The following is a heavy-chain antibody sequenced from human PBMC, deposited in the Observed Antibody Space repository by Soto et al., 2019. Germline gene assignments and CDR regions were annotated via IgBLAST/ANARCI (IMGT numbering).Heavy chain of an antibody. CDR1: GFPFSNYY. CDR3: ARRRPTGYYKY. CDR2: IGSSSSYT. Sequence: QVQLVESGGDLVKPGGSLRLSCAASGFPFSNYYMSWIRQALGKGLEWVSSIGSSSSYTNYADSVKGRFTLSRDNAKNSFYLQMNSLRAEVTAVYYCARRRPTGYYKYWGQGTLVTVSA. V-gene: IGHV3-11*05. D-gene: IGHD3-9*01. J-gene: IGHJ4*02.